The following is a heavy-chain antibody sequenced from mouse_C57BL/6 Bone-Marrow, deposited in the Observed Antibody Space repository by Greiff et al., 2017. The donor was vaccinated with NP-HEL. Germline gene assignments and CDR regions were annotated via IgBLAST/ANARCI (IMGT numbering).Heavy chain of an antibody. CDR2: ISSGGSYT. J-gene: IGHJ3*01. D-gene: IGHD2-4*01. CDR3: ASPYDYDVAWFAY. Sequence: EVKLQESGGDLVKPGGSLKLSCAASGFTFSSYGMSWVRQTPDKRLEWVATISSGGSYTYYPDSVKGRFTISRDNAKNTLYLHMSSLKSEDTAMYYCASPYDYDVAWFAYWGQGTLVTVSA. V-gene: IGHV5-6*01. CDR1: GFTFSSYG.